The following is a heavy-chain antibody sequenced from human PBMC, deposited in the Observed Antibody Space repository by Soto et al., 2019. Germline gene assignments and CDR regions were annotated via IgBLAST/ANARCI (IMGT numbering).Heavy chain of an antibody. CDR2: ASYSGST. D-gene: IGHD5-18*01. CDR3: AREVDTAKQFAY. J-gene: IGHJ4*02. CDR1: GGSISTNVYY. V-gene: IGHV4-61*08. Sequence: SETLSLTCTVSGGSISTNVYYWAWLRQPQGRGLEWIGYASYSGSTTYNPSLKSRVTISVVTSKNQFSLKLSSVTAADTAVYYCAREVDTAKQFAYWGQGTLVTVSS.